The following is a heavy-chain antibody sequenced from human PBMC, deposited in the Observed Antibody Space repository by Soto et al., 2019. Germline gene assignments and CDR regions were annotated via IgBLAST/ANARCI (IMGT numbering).Heavy chain of an antibody. CDR2: ISGSGGST. V-gene: IGHV3-23*01. CDR1: GFTFSSYA. J-gene: IGHJ4*02. D-gene: IGHD1-20*01. Sequence: EVQLLESGGGLVQPGGSLRLSCAASGFTFSSYAMSWVHQAPGKGLEWVSAISGSGGSTYYADSVKGRFTISRDNSKNTLYLQMNSLRAEDTAVYYCAKDRYNWNDGDYWGQGTLVTVSS. CDR3: AKDRYNWNDGDY.